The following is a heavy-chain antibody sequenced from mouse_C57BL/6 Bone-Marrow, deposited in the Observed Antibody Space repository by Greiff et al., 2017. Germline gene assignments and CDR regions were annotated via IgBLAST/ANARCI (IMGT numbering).Heavy chain of an antibody. D-gene: IGHD2-1*01. V-gene: IGHV5-4*01. CDR3: ARDIYYGNFTWFAY. J-gene: IGHJ3*01. CDR1: GFTFSSYA. CDR2: ISDGGSYT. Sequence: EVQGVESGGGLVKPGGSLKLSCAASGFTFSSYAMSWVRQTPEKRLEWVATISDGGSYTYYPDNVKGRFTISRDNAKNNLYLQMSHLKSEDTAMYYCARDIYYGNFTWFAYWGQGTLVTVSA.